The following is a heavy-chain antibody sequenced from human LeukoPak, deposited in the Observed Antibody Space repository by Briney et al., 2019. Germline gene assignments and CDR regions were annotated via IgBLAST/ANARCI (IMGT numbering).Heavy chain of an antibody. CDR2: IYPGDSDT. V-gene: IGHV5-51*01. D-gene: IGHD5-18*01. CDR1: GYSFTSYW. J-gene: IGHJ6*02. Sequence: XESLKISCKGSGYSFTSYWIGWVRQMPGKGLEWMGIIYPGDSDTRYSPSFQGQVTISADKSISTAYLQWSSLKASDTAMYYCARQRGYSYGTDYYYYGMDVWGQGTTVTVSS. CDR3: ARQRGYSYGTDYYYYGMDV.